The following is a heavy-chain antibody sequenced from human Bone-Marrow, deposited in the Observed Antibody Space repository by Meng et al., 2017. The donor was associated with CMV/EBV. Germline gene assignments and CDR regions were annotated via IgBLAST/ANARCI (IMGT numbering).Heavy chain of an antibody. J-gene: IGHJ1*01. V-gene: IGHV3-20*04. CDR3: ARGGGSDFREFYQN. CDR2: INWSGTST. CDR1: GFTFDDHG. D-gene: IGHD2-21*02. Sequence: GESLKISCAASGFTFDDHGMAWARQVPGKGLEWVSGINWSGTSTGYADSVKGRVTISRDNAKNSVFLQMTSLRAEDSALYFCARGGGSDFREFYQNCGQGTLVTVSS.